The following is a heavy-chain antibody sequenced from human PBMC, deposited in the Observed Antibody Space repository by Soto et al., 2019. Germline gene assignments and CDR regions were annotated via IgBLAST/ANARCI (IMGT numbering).Heavy chain of an antibody. CDR2: ISRDGSAK. CDR3: ARVRWLVGNADY. V-gene: IGHV3-7*01. J-gene: IGHJ4*02. D-gene: IGHD6-19*01. Sequence: GGSLRLSCAASGFTVSTYWMSWVRQAPGKGLEWVANISRDGSAKYYVDSVKGRFTISRDNGKNSLYLQMNSLRAEDPAVYYCARVRWLVGNADYWCEAPLGTLSS. CDR1: GFTVSTYW.